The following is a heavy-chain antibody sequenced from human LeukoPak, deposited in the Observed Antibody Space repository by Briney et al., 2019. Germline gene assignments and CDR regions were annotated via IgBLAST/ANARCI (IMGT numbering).Heavy chain of an antibody. D-gene: IGHD6-19*01. CDR1: GGSFSGYY. Sequence: PSETLSLTCAVYGGSFSGYYWSWIRQPPGKGLEWIGVINHSGSTNYNPSLKSRVTISVDTSKNQFSLKLSSVTAADTAVYYCARAAWAGTVDYWGQGTLVTVSS. CDR2: INHSGST. V-gene: IGHV4-34*01. CDR3: ARAAWAGTVDY. J-gene: IGHJ4*02.